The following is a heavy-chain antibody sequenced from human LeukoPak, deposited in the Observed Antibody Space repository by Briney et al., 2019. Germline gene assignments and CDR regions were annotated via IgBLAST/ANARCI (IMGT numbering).Heavy chain of an antibody. V-gene: IGHV3-74*01. CDR3: GRDNNYKVDV. D-gene: IGHD4-11*01. CDR1: GFSFRRNS. CDR2: IKTDGSIT. Sequence: AGGSLRLSCVATGFSFRRNSMNWVRQAPGKGLVWVSNIKTDGSITNYADSVKGRFTISRDNAKNTLYLQMNSLRAEDTAVYYCGRDNNYKVDVWGKGTTVTVSS. J-gene: IGHJ6*04.